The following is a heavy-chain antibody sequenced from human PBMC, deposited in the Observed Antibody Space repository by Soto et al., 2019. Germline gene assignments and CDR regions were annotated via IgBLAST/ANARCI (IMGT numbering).Heavy chain of an antibody. CDR3: ARSRRDYYYDSSGYGPYYYYGMDV. J-gene: IGHJ6*02. V-gene: IGHV3-33*01. CDR1: GFTFSSYG. CDR2: IWYDGSNK. D-gene: IGHD3-22*01. Sequence: PGGSLRLSCAASGFTFSSYGMHWVRQAPGKGLEWVAVIWYDGSNKYYADSVKGRFTISRDNSKNTLYLQMNSLRAEDTAVYYCARSRRDYYYDSSGYGPYYYYGMDVWGQGTTVTVSS.